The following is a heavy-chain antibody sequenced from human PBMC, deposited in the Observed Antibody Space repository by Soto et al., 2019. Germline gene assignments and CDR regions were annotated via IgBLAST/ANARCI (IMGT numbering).Heavy chain of an antibody. D-gene: IGHD3-10*01. CDR3: ARQGAGYYGSGIDY. V-gene: IGHV4-59*08. CDR1: GGAISSYY. CDR2: IYYSGST. Sequence: ETLSLTCTVSGGAISSYYWSWIRQPPGKGLEWIGYIYYSGSTNYNPSLKSRVTISVDTSKNQFSLKLSSVTAADTAVYYCARQGAGYYGSGIDYWGQGTLVTVSS. J-gene: IGHJ4*02.